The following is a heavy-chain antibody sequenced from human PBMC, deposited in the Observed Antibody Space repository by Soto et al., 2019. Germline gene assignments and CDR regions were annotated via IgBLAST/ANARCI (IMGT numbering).Heavy chain of an antibody. J-gene: IGHJ4*02. CDR3: VRVFDTYYFDL. CDR1: GFTFSTYG. D-gene: IGHD3-9*01. CDR2: VWSDGSKK. Sequence: QVQVVESGGGVVQPGRSLRLSCAASGFTFSTYGMHWVRQAPGKGLEWVALVWSDGSKKYYADSVKGRFTISRDNSKDTLHLQMNSLRAEDTAGDYCVRVFDTYYFDLWGQGTLVTVST. V-gene: IGHV3-33*01.